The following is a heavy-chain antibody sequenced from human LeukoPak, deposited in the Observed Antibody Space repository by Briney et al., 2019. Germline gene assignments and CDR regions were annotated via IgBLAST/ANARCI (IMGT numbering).Heavy chain of an antibody. CDR1: GFTFSIYA. V-gene: IGHV3-23*01. J-gene: IGHJ6*02. CDR3: ALGIEVAADPYYYYGMDV. CDR2: IKGRGCRT. Sequence: PGGSLRLSCAASGFTFSIYAMSFLPGALGEGRECLSAIKGRGCRTFYSDSVERRFPLSRHNSNNTLYQQMNSLKAQATAVYYGALGIEVAADPYYYYGMDVWGQGTTVTVSS. D-gene: IGHD2-15*01.